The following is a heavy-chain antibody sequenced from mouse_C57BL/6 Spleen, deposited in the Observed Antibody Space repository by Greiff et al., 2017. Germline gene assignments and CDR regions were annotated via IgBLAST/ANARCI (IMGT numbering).Heavy chain of an antibody. V-gene: IGHV1-80*01. CDR2: IDPGDGDT. D-gene: IGHD2-2*01. J-gene: IGHJ4*01. CDR1: GYAFSSYW. Sequence: QVQLKESGAELVKPGASVKISCKASGYAFSSYWMNWVKQRPGKGLEWIGQIDPGDGDTNYNGKFKGKATLTADKSSSTAYMQLSSLTSEDSAVYFCARRYGYDAGYAMDYWGQGTSVTVSS. CDR3: ARRYGYDAGYAMDY.